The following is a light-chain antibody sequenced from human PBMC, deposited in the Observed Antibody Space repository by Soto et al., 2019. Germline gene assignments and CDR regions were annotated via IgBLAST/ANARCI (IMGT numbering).Light chain of an antibody. Sequence: EIVLTQPPGTLSLSPGEIATLSCRASQSVSSSYLAWYQQKPGQAPRLLIYGASSRATGIPDRFSGSGSGTDFTLTISRLEPEDFAVYYCQQYGSSPWTFGQGTKVDI. CDR1: QSVSSSY. J-gene: IGKJ1*01. V-gene: IGKV3-20*01. CDR3: QQYGSSPWT. CDR2: GAS.